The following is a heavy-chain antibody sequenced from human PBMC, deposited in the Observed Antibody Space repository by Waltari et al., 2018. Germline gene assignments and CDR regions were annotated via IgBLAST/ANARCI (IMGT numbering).Heavy chain of an antibody. CDR2: ISGSGGST. D-gene: IGHD6-13*01. Sequence: EVQLLESGGGLVQPGGSLSLSCAASGSTFRSYAVVWLRQAPGKGLEWVSAISGSGGSTYYADSVKGRFTISRDNSKNTLYLQMNSLRAEDTAVYYCAKPKRGIRAFDIWGQGTMVTVSS. V-gene: IGHV3-23*01. CDR1: GSTFRSYA. CDR3: AKPKRGIRAFDI. J-gene: IGHJ3*02.